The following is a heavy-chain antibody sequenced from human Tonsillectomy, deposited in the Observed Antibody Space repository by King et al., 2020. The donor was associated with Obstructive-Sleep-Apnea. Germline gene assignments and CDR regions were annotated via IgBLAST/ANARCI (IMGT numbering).Heavy chain of an antibody. CDR2: VRSKPFGGTT. D-gene: IGHD3-10*01. J-gene: IGHJ5*02. V-gene: IGHV3-49*03. CDR1: GFTCGDYA. CDR3: SRDGSYGSGSLTNWFDP. Sequence: VQLVESGGGLVQPGRSLRLSCTGSGFTCGDYAMTWFRQAPGKGLEWVGFVRSKPFGGTTDYAASVKGRFAISRDDSKNIAYLQMDSLKTEDTGLYFCSRDGSYGSGSLTNWFDPWGQGTLVTVS.